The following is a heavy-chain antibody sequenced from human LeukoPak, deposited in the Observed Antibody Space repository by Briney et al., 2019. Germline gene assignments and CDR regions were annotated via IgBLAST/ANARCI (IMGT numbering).Heavy chain of an antibody. V-gene: IGHV1-69*06. CDR1: GGTFSSYA. CDR3: ARGGVPAAMGSYGMDV. CDR2: IIPIFGTA. Sequence: GASVKVSCKASGGTFSSYAISWVRQAPGQGLEWMGGIIPIFGTANYAQKFQGRVTITADKSTSTAYMELSSLRSEDTAVYYCARGGVPAAMGSYGMDVWGKGTTDTVSS. J-gene: IGHJ6*04. D-gene: IGHD2-2*01.